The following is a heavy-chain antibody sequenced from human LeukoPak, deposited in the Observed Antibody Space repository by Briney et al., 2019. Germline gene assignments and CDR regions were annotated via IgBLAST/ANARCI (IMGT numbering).Heavy chain of an antibody. CDR1: GFTFNTYD. Sequence: GGSLRLSCAASGFTFNTYDMTWVRQAPGRGLEWVSYISSSGGTMYYADSVKGRFTISRDNAKNSLYLQMNSLRAEDTAVYYCARDLTNYFDYWGQGTLVTVSS. D-gene: IGHD4/OR15-4a*01. CDR3: ARDLTNYFDY. J-gene: IGHJ4*02. CDR2: ISSSGGTM. V-gene: IGHV3-48*03.